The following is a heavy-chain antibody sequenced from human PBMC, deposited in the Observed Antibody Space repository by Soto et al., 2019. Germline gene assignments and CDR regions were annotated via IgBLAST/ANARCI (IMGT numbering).Heavy chain of an antibody. CDR2: INHSGST. J-gene: IGHJ3*02. Sequence: QVQLQQWGAGLLKPSETLSLTCAVYGGSFSGYYWSWIRQPPGKGLEWIGEINHSGSTNYNPSLKSRVTISVDTSKNQFSLKLSSVTAADTAVYYCARGTVGELFPMEAFDIWGQGTMVTVSS. D-gene: IGHD3-10*01. V-gene: IGHV4-34*01. CDR3: ARGTVGELFPMEAFDI. CDR1: GGSFSGYY.